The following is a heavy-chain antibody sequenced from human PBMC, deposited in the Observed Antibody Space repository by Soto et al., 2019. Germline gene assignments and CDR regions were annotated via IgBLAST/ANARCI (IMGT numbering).Heavy chain of an antibody. Sequence: SVKVSCKASGGTFSSYAIGWVRQAPGQGLEWMGGIIPIFGTANYAQKFQGRVTITADESTSTAYMELSSLRSEDTAVYYCARSLTSYYYGSGSSRNFDYWGQGTLVTVSS. V-gene: IGHV1-69*13. CDR1: GGTFSSYA. CDR2: IIPIFGTA. D-gene: IGHD3-10*01. J-gene: IGHJ4*02. CDR3: ARSLTSYYYGSGSSRNFDY.